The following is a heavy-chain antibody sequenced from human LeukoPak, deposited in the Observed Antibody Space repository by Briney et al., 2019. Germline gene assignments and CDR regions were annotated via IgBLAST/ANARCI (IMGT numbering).Heavy chain of an antibody. D-gene: IGHD3-10*01. J-gene: IGHJ4*02. CDR2: INVGSGNT. CDR3: ARDLVVYGSGSYFDY. Sequence: ASVKVSCKASGYTFTRFDINWVRQATGQGLEWMAWINVGSGNTKYSQNFQGRLTVTTDTSASTAYMELSSLRSEDTALYFCARDLVVYGSGSYFDYWGQGTLVTVSS. V-gene: IGHV1-3*01. CDR1: GYTFTRFD.